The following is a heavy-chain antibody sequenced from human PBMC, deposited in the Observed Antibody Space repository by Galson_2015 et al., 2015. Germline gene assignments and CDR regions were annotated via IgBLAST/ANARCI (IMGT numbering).Heavy chain of an antibody. Sequence: SLRLSCAASGFTFGDYAMSWFRQAPGKGLEWVGFIRSKAYGGTTEYAASVKGRFTISRDDSKSIAYLQMNSLKTEDTAVYYCTKHPHGGAGYNWFDPWGQGTLVTVSS. J-gene: IGHJ5*02. D-gene: IGHD1-26*01. CDR2: IRSKAYGGTT. V-gene: IGHV3-49*03. CDR3: TKHPHGGAGYNWFDP. CDR1: GFTFGDYA.